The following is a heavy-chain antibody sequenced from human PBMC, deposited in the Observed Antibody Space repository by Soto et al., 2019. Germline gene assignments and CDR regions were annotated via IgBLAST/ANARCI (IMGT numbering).Heavy chain of an antibody. CDR2: ISYDGSNK. D-gene: IGHD3-22*01. CDR1: GFTFSSYA. V-gene: IGHV3-30-3*01. CDR3: ARDADYYDSSGYYPDY. J-gene: IGHJ4*02. Sequence: GGSLRLSCAASGFTFSSYAMHWVRQAPGKGLEWVAVISYDGSNKYYADSVKGRFTISRDNSKNTLYLQMNSLRAEDTAVYYCARDADYYDSSGYYPDYWGQGT.